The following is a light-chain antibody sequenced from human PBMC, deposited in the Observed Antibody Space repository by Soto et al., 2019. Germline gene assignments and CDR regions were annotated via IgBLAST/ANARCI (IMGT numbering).Light chain of an antibody. V-gene: IGKV3D-20*02. CDR2: DAS. CDR3: QQRSNWPRT. CDR1: QSVSNNY. J-gene: IGKJ1*01. Sequence: EIVLTQSPGTLSLSPGERATLSCRASQSVSNNYLAWYQQKPGQAPRLLIYDASTRAPGIPARFSGSGSGTDFTLTISSLEPEDFAVYYCQQRSNWPRTFGQGTKVDIK.